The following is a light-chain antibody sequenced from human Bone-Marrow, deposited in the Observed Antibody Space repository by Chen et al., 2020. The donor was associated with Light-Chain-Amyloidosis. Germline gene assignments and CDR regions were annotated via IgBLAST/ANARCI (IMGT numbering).Light chain of an antibody. V-gene: IGKV3-20*01. Sequence: EIVLTQSPGTLSVSPGERATLSCRASQRVSSTYLAWYQQKPGQAPRLLIYGASSRATGIPDRFSGSGSGTYVTLTISRVEPEDFAVYFCQQYDSTPLFAFGPGTKVNIK. J-gene: IGKJ3*01. CDR1: QRVSSTY. CDR3: QQYDSTPLFA. CDR2: GAS.